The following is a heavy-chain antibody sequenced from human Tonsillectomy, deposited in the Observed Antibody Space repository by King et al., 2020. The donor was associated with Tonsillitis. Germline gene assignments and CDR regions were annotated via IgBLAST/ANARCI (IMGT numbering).Heavy chain of an antibody. V-gene: IGHV1-69*01. CDR1: GGTFSSYA. J-gene: IGHJ4*02. CDR2: IIPMFRTT. CDR3: ARCSTTVTTLHYFDY. D-gene: IGHD4-17*01. Sequence: VQLVESGAELKKPGSSVKVSCKASGGTFSSYAISWVRQAPGQGLEWMGGIIPMFRTTNYAQKFQGRVTITADESTSTAYMELSSLRSEDTAVYYCARCSTTVTTLHYFDYWGQGTLVTVSS.